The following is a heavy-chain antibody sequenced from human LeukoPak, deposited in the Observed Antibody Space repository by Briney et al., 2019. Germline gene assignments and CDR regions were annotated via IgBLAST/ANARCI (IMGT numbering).Heavy chain of an antibody. V-gene: IGHV3-48*03. J-gene: IGHJ6*03. D-gene: IGHD3-10*01. CDR2: ISTSGGTT. CDR3: ARVRGYYYMDV. Sequence: GGSLRLSCAASGFTFSSYEMSWVRQAPGKGLEWVSYISTSGGTTYYADSVKGRFTISRDIAENSLYLQMNSLRGEDTAVYYCARVRGYYYMDVWGKGTTVTVSS. CDR1: GFTFSSYE.